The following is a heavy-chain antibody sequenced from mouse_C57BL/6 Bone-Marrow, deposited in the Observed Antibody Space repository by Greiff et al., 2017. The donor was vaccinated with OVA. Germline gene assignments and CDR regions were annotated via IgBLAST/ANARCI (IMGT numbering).Heavy chain of an antibody. CDR1: GFSLTSYG. D-gene: IGHD1-1*01. CDR2: IWSDGST. J-gene: IGHJ4*01. V-gene: IGHV2-6*03. Sequence: QVQLKESGPGLVAPSQSLSITCTVSGFSLTSYGVHWVRQLPGKGLEWLVVIWSDGSTTYNSALKSRLSISKDNSKSQVFLKMNSLQTDDTAMYYCASNYGSSLYAMDYWGQGTSVTVSS. CDR3: ASNYGSSLYAMDY.